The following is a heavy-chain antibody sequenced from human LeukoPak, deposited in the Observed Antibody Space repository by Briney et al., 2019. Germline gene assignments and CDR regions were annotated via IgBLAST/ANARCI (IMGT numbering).Heavy chain of an antibody. CDR1: GFTFSSYA. J-gene: IGHJ4*02. CDR2: ISTSGGST. Sequence: GKSLRLSCAASGFTFSSYAMSWVRQAPGKGLEWVSGISTSGGSTSYADSVKGRFTISRDNPRNTLYMEMNSLRAEDTAVYYCAIMHPYYDGSGYWVQWGQGTLVTVSS. CDR3: AIMHPYYDGSGYWVQ. V-gene: IGHV3-23*01. D-gene: IGHD3-22*01.